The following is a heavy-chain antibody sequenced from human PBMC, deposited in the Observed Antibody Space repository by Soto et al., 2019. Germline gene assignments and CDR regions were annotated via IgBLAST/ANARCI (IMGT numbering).Heavy chain of an antibody. Sequence: DVQLVESGGGLVQPGGSLRLSCAASGFTFSSYSLNWVRQAPGKGLEWLAYIGSSSSRTYYADSVKGRFTISRDNAKNSLYWQKNRLSYQDTAVYHCVREEDKGHRGQHRGHGDYWGQGTLVTVSS. D-gene: IGHD3-10*01. CDR2: IGSSSSRT. CDR1: GFTFSSYS. CDR3: VREEDKGHRGQHRGHGDY. J-gene: IGHJ4*02. V-gene: IGHV3-48*02.